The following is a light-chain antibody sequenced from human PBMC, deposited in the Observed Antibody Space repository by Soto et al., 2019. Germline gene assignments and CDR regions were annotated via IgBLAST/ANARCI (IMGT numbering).Light chain of an antibody. CDR3: QQYSTSPT. V-gene: IGKV3-20*01. J-gene: IGKJ5*01. Sequence: DIVLTPSPGTLSLSPGARATLSCRASQSSSCSYLAWYQQKPGHAPRLLIYDASNRATGIPARFSGSGSGTDFTLTISSLQPEDFAVYYCQQYSTSPTFGEGSRLEIK. CDR1: QSSSCSY. CDR2: DAS.